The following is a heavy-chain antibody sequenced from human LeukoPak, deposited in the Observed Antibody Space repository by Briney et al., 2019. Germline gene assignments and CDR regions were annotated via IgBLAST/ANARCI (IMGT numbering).Heavy chain of an antibody. Sequence: GRSLRLSCAASGFTFSSYGMHWVRQAPGKGLEWVAVIWYDGSNKYYADSVKGRFTISRDNSKNTLYLQMNSLRAEDTAVYYCARAREVGVTTCLDYWGQGTLVTVSS. J-gene: IGHJ4*02. V-gene: IGHV3-33*01. CDR2: IWYDGSNK. CDR1: GFTFSSYG. D-gene: IGHD1-26*01. CDR3: ARAREVGVTTCLDY.